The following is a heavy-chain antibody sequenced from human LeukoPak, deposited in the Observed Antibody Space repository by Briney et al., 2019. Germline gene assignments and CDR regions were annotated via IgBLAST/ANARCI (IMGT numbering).Heavy chain of an antibody. Sequence: GGSLRLSCAASGFTFSSYAMHWVRQAPGKGLEWVAVISYDGSNKYYADSVKGRFTISRDNSKNTLYLQMNSLRAEDTAVYYCAKDLRPGILMGFVRSKQYWGQGTLVTVSS. J-gene: IGHJ4*02. V-gene: IGHV3-30*04. D-gene: IGHD3-16*01. CDR1: GFTFSSYA. CDR3: AKDLRPGILMGFVRSKQY. CDR2: ISYDGSNK.